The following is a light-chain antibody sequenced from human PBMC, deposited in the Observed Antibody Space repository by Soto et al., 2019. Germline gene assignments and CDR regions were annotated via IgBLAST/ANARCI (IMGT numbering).Light chain of an antibody. V-gene: IGKV3D-20*02. J-gene: IGKJ1*01. CDR2: DAS. CDR3: QQRSNWPRT. CDR1: QSVSSSY. Sequence: EIVLTQSPGTLSLSPGERATLSCRASQSVSSSYLAWYQQKPGQAPRLLIYDASSRATGIPDRFSGSGSGTDFTLTISSLEPEDFAFYYCQQRSNWPRTFGQGTKVDIK.